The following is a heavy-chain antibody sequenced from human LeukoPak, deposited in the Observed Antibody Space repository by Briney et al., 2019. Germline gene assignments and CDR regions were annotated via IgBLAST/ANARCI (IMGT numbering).Heavy chain of an antibody. CDR1: GLTFRNFW. CDR2: IDADGRST. Sequence: GGSLRLSCAASGLTFRNFWMHWVRQVPGKGLVWVSRIDADGRSTSYTDSVKGRFTISRGNAKSTLYLQMNSLRAEDTPVYYCARVGGVSEFDCWGQGTLVTVPS. J-gene: IGHJ4*02. D-gene: IGHD3-16*01. CDR3: ARVGGVSEFDC. V-gene: IGHV3-74*01.